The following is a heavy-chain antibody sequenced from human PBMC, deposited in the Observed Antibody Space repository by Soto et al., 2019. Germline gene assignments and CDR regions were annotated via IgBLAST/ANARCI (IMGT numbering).Heavy chain of an antibody. CDR1: GGTFSSYA. CDR2: IIPIFGTA. D-gene: IGHD3-22*01. CDR3: AREGGRYYYDSSGYRSDAFDI. Sequence: QVQLVQSGAEVKKPGSSVKVSCKASGGTFSSYAISWVRQAPGQGLEWMGVIIPIFGTANYAQKFQGRVTITADESTSTAYMELSSLRSEDTAVYYCAREGGRYYYDSSGYRSDAFDIWGQGTMVTVSS. V-gene: IGHV1-69*01. J-gene: IGHJ3*02.